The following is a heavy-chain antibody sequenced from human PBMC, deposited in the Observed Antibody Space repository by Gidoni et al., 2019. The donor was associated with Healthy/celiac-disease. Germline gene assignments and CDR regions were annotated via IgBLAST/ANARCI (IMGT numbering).Heavy chain of an antibody. CDR2: ISGSGGST. CDR1: GCTFSSYA. J-gene: IGHJ5*02. D-gene: IGHD6-13*01. CDR3: AKAYSSSWHDWFDP. V-gene: IGHV3-23*01. Sequence: DVQLLDSGGGLVLPGGSLSLSCAASGCTFSSYAMRWVRQAPGKGLEWVSDISGSGGSTYYADSVKGRFTISRDNSKNTLYLQMNSLRAEDTAVYYCAKAYSSSWHDWFDPWGQGTLVTVSS.